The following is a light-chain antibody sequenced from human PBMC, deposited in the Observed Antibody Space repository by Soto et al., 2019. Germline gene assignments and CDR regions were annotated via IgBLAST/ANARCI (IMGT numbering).Light chain of an antibody. CDR2: GAS. V-gene: IGKV3-20*01. J-gene: IGKJ2*01. CDR1: QSVSSSS. Sequence: EIVLTQSPGTLSLSPGERATLSCRASQSVSSSSLAWYQQKPGQAPRLLIYGASSRATGISDRFSGSGSGTDFTLTISRLDPEDFAVYYCQQYGSQYIFGQGTKLEIK. CDR3: QQYGSQYI.